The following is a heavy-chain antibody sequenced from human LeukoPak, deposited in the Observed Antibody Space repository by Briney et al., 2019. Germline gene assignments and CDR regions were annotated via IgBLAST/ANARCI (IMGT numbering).Heavy chain of an antibody. J-gene: IGHJ4*02. D-gene: IGHD3-10*01. CDR1: GGSISSYY. CDR2: IYYSGST. V-gene: IGHV4-59*08. CDR3: ARRYYGSGIDY. Sequence: SETLSLTCTVSGGSISSYYWSWIRQPPGKGLEWIGYIYYSGSTNYNPSLKSRVTISVDTSRNQFSLKLSSVTAADTAVYYCARRYYGSGIDYWGQGTLVTVSS.